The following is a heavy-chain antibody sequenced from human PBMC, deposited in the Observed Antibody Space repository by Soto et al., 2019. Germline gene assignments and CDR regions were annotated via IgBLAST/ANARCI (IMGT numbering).Heavy chain of an antibody. CDR3: AKGSGGYRPYYFDS. D-gene: IGHD3-22*01. CDR2: IGGGGITT. CDR1: GSTFRAYA. J-gene: IGHJ4*02. Sequence: PGGSLRLSFAPSGSTFRAYAMSWVRQPPRKGLDWISAIGGGGITTYYADSVKGRVTISRDNSKNILYLEMNSLTVDDTAVYYCAKGSGGYRPYYFDSWGQGT. V-gene: IGHV3-23*01.